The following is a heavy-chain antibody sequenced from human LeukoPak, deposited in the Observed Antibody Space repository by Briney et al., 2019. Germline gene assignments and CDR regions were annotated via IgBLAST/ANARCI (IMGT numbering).Heavy chain of an antibody. J-gene: IGHJ3*02. V-gene: IGHV3-23*01. CDR2: ISGSGGST. D-gene: IGHD3-22*01. CDR3: AKDFIYDSSGYLVGHAFDI. Sequence: GGSLRLSCAASGFTFSSYGMSWVRQAPGKGLEWVSAISGSGGSTYYADSVKGRFTISRDNSKNTLYLQMNSLRAEDTAAYYCAKDFIYDSSGYLVGHAFDIWGQGTMVTVSS. CDR1: GFTFSSYG.